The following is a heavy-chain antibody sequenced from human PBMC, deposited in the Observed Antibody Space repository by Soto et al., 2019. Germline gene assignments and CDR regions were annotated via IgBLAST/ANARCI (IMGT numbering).Heavy chain of an antibody. V-gene: IGHV4-34*01. CDR2: INHSGST. Sequence: QVQLQQWGAGLLKPSETLSLTCAVYGGSFSGYYWSWIRQPPGKGLEWIGEINHSGSTNYNPSLKSRVTISVDTSKNQCSLKLSSVTAADTAVYYCARGGMTTVTRYYFDYWGQGTLVTVSS. D-gene: IGHD4-17*01. CDR1: GGSFSGYY. CDR3: ARGGMTTVTRYYFDY. J-gene: IGHJ4*02.